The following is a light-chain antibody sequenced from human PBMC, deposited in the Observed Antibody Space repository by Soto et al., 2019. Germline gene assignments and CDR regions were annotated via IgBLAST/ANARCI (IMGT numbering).Light chain of an antibody. CDR3: QSYDSSLTGSV. CDR2: RDS. Sequence: QLVLTQPPSVSGAPGQRVTISCTGRSSNIGAGYDVHWYQQLPGTAPKLLIYRDSNRPSGVPDRFSGSKSGTSASLAITGLQAEDEADYYCQSYDSSLTGSVFGGGTKVTVL. V-gene: IGLV1-40*01. J-gene: IGLJ3*02. CDR1: SSNIGAGYD.